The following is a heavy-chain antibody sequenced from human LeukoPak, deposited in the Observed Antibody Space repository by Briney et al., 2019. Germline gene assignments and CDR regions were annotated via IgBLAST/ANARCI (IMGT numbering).Heavy chain of an antibody. J-gene: IGHJ3*02. Sequence: ASVKVSCKASGYNFTGNYIHWVRQAPGQGLEWMGWINPNSGDTNYAQKFQGRVTMTRDTSISTASMELYRLRSDDTAVYYCARDGKDWIQLWFWFAFDIWGQGTMVTVSS. CDR1: GYNFTGNY. CDR3: ARDGKDWIQLWFWFAFDI. CDR2: INPNSGDT. V-gene: IGHV1-2*02. D-gene: IGHD5-18*01.